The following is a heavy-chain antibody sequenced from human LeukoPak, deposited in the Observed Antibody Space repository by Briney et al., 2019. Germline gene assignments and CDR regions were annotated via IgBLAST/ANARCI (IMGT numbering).Heavy chain of an antibody. D-gene: IGHD3-3*01. CDR1: GYTFTSYG. Sequence: ASVKVSCKASGYTFTSYGISWVRQAPGQGLEWMGWISAYNGNTNYAQKLQGRVTMTTDTSTSTAYMELRGLRSDDTAVYYCARGFYDFWSGYPTYFDYWGQGTLVTVSS. CDR2: ISAYNGNT. J-gene: IGHJ4*02. CDR3: ARGFYDFWSGYPTYFDY. V-gene: IGHV1-18*01.